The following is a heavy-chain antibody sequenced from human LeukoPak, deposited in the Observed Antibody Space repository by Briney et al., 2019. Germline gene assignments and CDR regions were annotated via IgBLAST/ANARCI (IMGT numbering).Heavy chain of an antibody. Sequence: SETLSLTCAVYGGSFSGYYWSWIRQPPGKGLEWIGEINHSGSTNYNPSLKSRVTISVDTSKNQFSLKLSSVTAADTAVYYCARGRRGSYRPGYYYYYGMDVWGQGTTVTVSS. V-gene: IGHV4-34*01. J-gene: IGHJ6*02. CDR3: ARGRRGSYRPGYYYYYGMDV. CDR2: INHSGST. D-gene: IGHD1-26*01. CDR1: GGSFSGYY.